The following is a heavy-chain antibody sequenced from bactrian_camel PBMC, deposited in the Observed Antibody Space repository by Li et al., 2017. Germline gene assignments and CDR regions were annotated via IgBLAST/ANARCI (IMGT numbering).Heavy chain of an antibody. V-gene: IGHV3S53*01. CDR3: AHGVYGDNWNRWYSVSTYDY. Sequence: HVQLVESGGGSVQTGGSLRLSCTALGYTYQLNCMGFYRQAPGKGREKVAGMETDGTTSYADSVKGRFTISKDNAKSTLYLRMSSLKPEDTAMYYCAHGVYGDNWNRWYSVSTYDYWGQGTQVTVS. CDR1: GYTYQLNC. J-gene: IGHJ4*01. D-gene: IGHD4*01. CDR2: METDGTT.